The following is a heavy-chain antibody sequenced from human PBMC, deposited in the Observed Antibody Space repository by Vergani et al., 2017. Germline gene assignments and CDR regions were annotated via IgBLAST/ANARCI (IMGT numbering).Heavy chain of an antibody. CDR3: ARSSYHGATGFSYFDN. CDR1: GFTFNTFG. D-gene: IGHD4/OR15-4a*01. Sequence: QVQLVESGGGMVQPGGSLRLSCAASGFTFNTFGVHWARQPPGKALQWVAFVWFDRHYKYYDDSVKGRVTISTDRSNKVFLQMNSRGPEDTAVYYCARSSYHGATGFSYFDNGGQGALVTVSS. CDR2: VWFDRHYK. V-gene: IGHV3-30*02. J-gene: IGHJ4*02.